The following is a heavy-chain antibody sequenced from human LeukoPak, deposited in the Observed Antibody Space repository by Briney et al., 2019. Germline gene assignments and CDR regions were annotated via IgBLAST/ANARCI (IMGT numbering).Heavy chain of an antibody. CDR2: IYTSGST. CDR1: GGSISSGSYY. V-gene: IGHV4-61*02. Sequence: SQTLSLTCTVSGGSISSGSYYWSWLRQPAGKGLEWIGRIYTSGSTNYNPSLKSRVTISVDTSKNQFSLKLSSVTAADTAVYYCAREGPWASDAFDIWGQGTMVTVSS. CDR3: AREGPWASDAFDI. J-gene: IGHJ3*02.